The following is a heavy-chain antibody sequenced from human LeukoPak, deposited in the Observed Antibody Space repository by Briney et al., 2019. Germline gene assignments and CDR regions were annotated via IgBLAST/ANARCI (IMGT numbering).Heavy chain of an antibody. CDR2: ISYDGSNT. V-gene: IGHV3-30*04. J-gene: IGHJ3*02. CDR1: GFTFSTYT. D-gene: IGHD1-7*01. CDR3: GRHIYPWKYADGFDI. Sequence: QSGGSLRLSCAASGFTFSTYTMHWVRQAPGKGLEWVALISYDGSNTYYADSVKGRFTISRDNSKNTMYLQVNSLRAEDTAVYYCGRHIYPWKYADGFDIWGQGTMVTVSS.